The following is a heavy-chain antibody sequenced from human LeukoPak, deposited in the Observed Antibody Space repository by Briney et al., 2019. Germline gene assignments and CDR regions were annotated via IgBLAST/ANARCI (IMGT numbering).Heavy chain of an antibody. D-gene: IGHD6-13*01. V-gene: IGHV3-53*01. Sequence: GGSLRLSCAASGFTVSSNYMSWVRRAPGKGLEWVSVIYSGGSTYYADSVKGRFTISRDNSKNTLYLQMNSLRAEDTAVYYCASSSSSNQYYYYGMDVWGQGTTVTVSS. CDR2: IYSGGST. CDR3: ASSSSSNQYYYYGMDV. CDR1: GFTVSSNY. J-gene: IGHJ6*02.